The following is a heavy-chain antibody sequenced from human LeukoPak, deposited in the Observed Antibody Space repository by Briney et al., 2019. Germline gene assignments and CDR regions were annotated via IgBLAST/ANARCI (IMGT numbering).Heavy chain of an antibody. CDR2: ISPGDSDT. CDR3: ARLDYDILTGYYILGYYFDY. J-gene: IGHJ4*02. V-gene: IGHV5-51*01. CDR1: GYSFTSYW. D-gene: IGHD3-9*01. Sequence: GESLKISCKGSGYSFTSYWIGWVRQMPEKVLEWMGIISPGDSDTRYSPSFQGQVIISADKSITTAYVQWSSLKASDTAMYYCARLDYDILTGYYILGYYFDYWGQGTLVTVSS.